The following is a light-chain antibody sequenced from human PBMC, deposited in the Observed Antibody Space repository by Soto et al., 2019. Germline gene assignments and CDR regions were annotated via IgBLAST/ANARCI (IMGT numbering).Light chain of an antibody. CDR3: SSSAGSNNLV. CDR1: SSDVGGYHY. Sequence: QSALTQPPSASGSPGQSVTISCTGTSSDVGGYHYVSWYQQHPGKAPKLMIFEVTKRPSGVPDRFSGSKSGNTASLTVSGLQAEDEADYYCSSSAGSNNLVFGGGTKLTVL. J-gene: IGLJ2*01. V-gene: IGLV2-8*01. CDR2: EVT.